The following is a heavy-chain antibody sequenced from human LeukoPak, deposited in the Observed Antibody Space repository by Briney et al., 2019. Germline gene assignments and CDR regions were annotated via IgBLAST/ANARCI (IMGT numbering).Heavy chain of an antibody. J-gene: IGHJ5*02. V-gene: IGHV4-59*01. CDR2: LYDSGST. Sequence: PSETLSLTCTVSGGSISSYYWSWIRQPPGKGLEWIGCLYDSGSTNYNPSLKSRVTISVDTSKNQFSLKVSSVTAADTAVYYCARTYDILTGYPNWFDPWGQGTLVTVSS. D-gene: IGHD3-9*01. CDR1: GGSISSYY. CDR3: ARTYDILTGYPNWFDP.